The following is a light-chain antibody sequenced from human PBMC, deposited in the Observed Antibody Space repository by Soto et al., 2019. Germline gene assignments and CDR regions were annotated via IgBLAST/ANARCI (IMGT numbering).Light chain of an antibody. J-gene: IGKJ4*01. CDR1: QSVNSY. CDR2: DAS. Sequence: EVLLTQSPATLSLSPGERATLSCRASQSVNSYLTWYQHKPGQAPRLLISDASNRATGIPARFSGSGSGTDFTLTISSLEPEDFAVYYCQQYGSSPTTFGGGTKVEIK. CDR3: QQYGSSPTT. V-gene: IGKV3-11*01.